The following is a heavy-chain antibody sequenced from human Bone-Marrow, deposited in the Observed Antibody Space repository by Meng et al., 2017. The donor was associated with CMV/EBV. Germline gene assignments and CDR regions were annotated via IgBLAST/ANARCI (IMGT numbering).Heavy chain of an antibody. CDR1: GYTFTSYD. Sequence: ASVKVSCKASGYTFTSYDVNWVRQATGQGLEWMAWMNPNSGNTGYAQKFQGRVTITRNTSISTAYMELSSLRSEDTAVYYCARGGGFNVDTAMVFTNWFDPWGQGTLVTVSS. CDR2: MNPNSGNT. V-gene: IGHV1-8*01. CDR3: ARGGGFNVDTAMVFTNWFDP. J-gene: IGHJ5*02. D-gene: IGHD5-18*01.